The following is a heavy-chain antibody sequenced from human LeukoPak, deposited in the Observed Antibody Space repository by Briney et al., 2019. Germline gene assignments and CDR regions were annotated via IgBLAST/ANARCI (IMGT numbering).Heavy chain of an antibody. D-gene: IGHD2-21*02. CDR3: ERVVGYCGGDCYYFDY. CDR1: GDSVSSNSAA. Sequence: PSQTLSLTCAISGDSVSSNSAAWNWIRQSPSRGLEWLGRTYYRSKWYNDYAVSVKSRITINPDTSKNQFSLQLNSVTPEDTAVYYCERVVGYCGGDCYYFDYWGQGTLVTVSS. V-gene: IGHV6-1*01. J-gene: IGHJ4*02. CDR2: TYYRSKWYN.